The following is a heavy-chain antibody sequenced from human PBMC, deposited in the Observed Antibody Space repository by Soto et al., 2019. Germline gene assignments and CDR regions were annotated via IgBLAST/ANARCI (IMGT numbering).Heavy chain of an antibody. Sequence: LRLSCAASGFTFSSFGMHWVRQAPGKGLEWVAVISYDGSEKYHADSVKGRFTISRDNSKNTLYLQMNSMRAKNTAVYYCARKPETGTTVPFDYWGQGTLVTVSS. CDR1: GFTFSSFG. J-gene: IGHJ4*02. D-gene: IGHD1-1*01. CDR3: ARKPETGTTVPFDY. V-gene: IGHV3-30*03. CDR2: ISYDGSEK.